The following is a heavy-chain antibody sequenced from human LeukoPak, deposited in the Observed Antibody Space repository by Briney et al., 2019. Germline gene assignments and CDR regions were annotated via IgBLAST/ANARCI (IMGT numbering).Heavy chain of an antibody. D-gene: IGHD6-19*01. V-gene: IGHV3-33*01. CDR2: IWYDGSNK. J-gene: IGHJ3*02. CDR3: ARAGLVESAFDI. Sequence: GGSLRLSCTVSGFTFSSYGMHWVRQAPGKGLEWVAVIWYDGSNKYYADSVKGRFTISRDNSKNTLYLQMNSLRAEDTAVYYCARAGLVESAFDIRGQGTMVTVSS. CDR1: GFTFSSYG.